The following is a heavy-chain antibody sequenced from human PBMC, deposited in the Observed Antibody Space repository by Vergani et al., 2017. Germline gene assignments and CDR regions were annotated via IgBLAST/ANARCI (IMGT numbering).Heavy chain of an antibody. Sequence: QVQLQQWGAGLLKPSETLSLTCAVYGGSFSGYYWSWIRQPPGKGLEWIGEINHSGSTNYNPSLKSRVTISVDTSKNQFSLKPSSVTAADTAVYYCARRLVTFGGVIVNFDYWGQGTLVTVSS. CDR3: ARRLVTFGGVIVNFDY. CDR1: GGSFSGYY. CDR2: INHSGST. J-gene: IGHJ4*02. D-gene: IGHD3-16*02. V-gene: IGHV4-34*01.